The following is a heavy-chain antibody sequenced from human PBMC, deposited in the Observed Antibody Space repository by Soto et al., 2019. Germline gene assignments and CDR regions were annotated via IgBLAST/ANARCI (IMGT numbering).Heavy chain of an antibody. CDR1: GGSISGCY. J-gene: IGHJ4*02. V-gene: IGHV4-59*01. D-gene: IGHD2-8*01. CDR3: ARSVALHGAHIHX. CDR2: VYYTGST. Sequence: PAETLSLTFSVSGGSISGCYWSWIRQSPGKGLEWLFYVYYTGSTNYSPSLRSLVSISVDTSKNEFSLRLSSVTAADTAVYFCARSVALHGAHIHXWGQGTPVTVSX.